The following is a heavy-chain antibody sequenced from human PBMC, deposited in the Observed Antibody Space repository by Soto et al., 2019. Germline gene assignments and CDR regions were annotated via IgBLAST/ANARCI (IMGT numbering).Heavy chain of an antibody. CDR1: GFTFSSYA. CDR3: ARALGYAFDI. Sequence: GGSLRLSCAASGFTFSSYAMHWVRQAPGKGLEYVSAISSNGGSTYYANSVKGRFTISRDNSKNTLYLQMGSLRAEDMAVYYCARALGYAFDIWGQGTMATVS. J-gene: IGHJ3*02. D-gene: IGHD1-26*01. V-gene: IGHV3-64*01. CDR2: ISSNGGST.